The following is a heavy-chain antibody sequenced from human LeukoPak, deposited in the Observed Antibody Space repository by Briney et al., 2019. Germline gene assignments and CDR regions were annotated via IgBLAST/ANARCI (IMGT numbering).Heavy chain of an antibody. CDR2: IYYSGST. D-gene: IGHD6-6*01. J-gene: IGHJ5*02. CDR3: ARQQLGAINWFDP. Sequence: TSETLSLTCTVSGGSISSYYWSWIRQPPGKGLEWIGYIYYSGSTNYNPSLKSRVTISVDTSKNQFSLKLSSVTAADTAVYYCARQQLGAINWFDPWGQGTLVTVSS. CDR1: GGSISSYY. V-gene: IGHV4-59*08.